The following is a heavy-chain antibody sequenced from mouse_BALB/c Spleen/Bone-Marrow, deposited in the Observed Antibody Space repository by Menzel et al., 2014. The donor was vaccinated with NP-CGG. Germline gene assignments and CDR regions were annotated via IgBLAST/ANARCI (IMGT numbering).Heavy chain of an antibody. J-gene: IGHJ3*01. CDR1: GFDFSRYW. CDR2: INPDSSTI. V-gene: IGHV4-1*02. Sequence: VQLQQSGGGLVQPGGSLKLSCAASGFDFSRYWMSWVRQAPGKGLEWIGEINPDSSTINYTPSLKDKFIISRDNAKHTLYLQMSKVRSEDTALYYCARMHYYGYVAYWGQGTLVTVSA. CDR3: ARMHYYGYVAY. D-gene: IGHD1-2*01.